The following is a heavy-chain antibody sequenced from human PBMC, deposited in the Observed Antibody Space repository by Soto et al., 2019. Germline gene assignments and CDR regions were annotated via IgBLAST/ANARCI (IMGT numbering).Heavy chain of an antibody. J-gene: IGHJ4*02. D-gene: IGHD1-26*01. CDR2: ISYDGSNK. V-gene: IGHV3-30-3*01. CDR3: ALRPTLVGARSLDY. Sequence: QVQLVESGGGVVQPGRSLRLSCAASGFTFSSYAMHWVRQAPGKGLEWVAVISYDGSNKYYADSVKGRFTISRDNSKNTLYLQMNSLRAEDTAVYYCALRPTLVGARSLDYWGQGTLVTVSS. CDR1: GFTFSSYA.